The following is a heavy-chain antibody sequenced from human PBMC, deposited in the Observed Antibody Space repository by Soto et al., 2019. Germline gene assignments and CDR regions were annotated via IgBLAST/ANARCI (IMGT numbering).Heavy chain of an antibody. CDR2: ISTSGST. V-gene: IGHV4-4*07. Sequence: PSETLSLTCTVSGGSISSYSWSWIRQPAGKGLEWSGRISTSGSTNYNPSLKSRVTMSVDTSKNQFSLKLSSVTAADTAVYYCARDLREYSYGNYYYYYGMDVWGQGTTVTVS. CDR3: ARDLREYSYGNYYYYYGMDV. J-gene: IGHJ6*02. D-gene: IGHD5-18*01. CDR1: GGSISSYS.